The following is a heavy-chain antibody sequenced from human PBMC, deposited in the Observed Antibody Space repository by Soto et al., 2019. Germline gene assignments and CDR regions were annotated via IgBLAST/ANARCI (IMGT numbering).Heavy chain of an antibody. Sequence: PSETLSLTCTVSGGSISSYYWSWIRQPPGKGLEWIGYIYYSATTNYNPSLKSRVTISADTSMNQFSLALTSVTAADTAMYYCARGPTTEKVDSWGQGILVTVSS. CDR3: ARGPTTEKVDS. CDR2: IYYSATT. V-gene: IGHV4-59*08. J-gene: IGHJ4*02. CDR1: GGSISSYY.